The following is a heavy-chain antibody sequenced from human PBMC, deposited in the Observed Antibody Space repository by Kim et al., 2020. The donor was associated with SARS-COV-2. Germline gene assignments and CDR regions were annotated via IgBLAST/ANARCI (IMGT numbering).Heavy chain of an antibody. CDR1: GFTFSSYS. Sequence: GGSLRLSCAASGFTFSSYSMNWVRQAPGKGLEWVSYISSSSSTIYYADSVKGRFTISRDNAKNSLYLQMNSLRDEDTAVYYCARGRRSSGWYVFDYWGQGTLVTVSS. CDR3: ARGRRSSGWYVFDY. D-gene: IGHD6-19*01. J-gene: IGHJ4*02. CDR2: ISSSSSTI. V-gene: IGHV3-48*02.